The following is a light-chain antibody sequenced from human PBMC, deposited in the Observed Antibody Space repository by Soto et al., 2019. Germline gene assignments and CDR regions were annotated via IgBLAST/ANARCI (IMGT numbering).Light chain of an antibody. CDR1: QSVSSN. V-gene: IGKV3-15*01. CDR3: QQYGGSSWT. CDR2: GAS. Sequence: IVMTQSPATLPVSPGERASLSCRASQSVSSNLAWYQQKPGQAPRLLLYGASTRATGIPVRFSGSGFGTEFTLTISKLEPGDFAVYYCQQYGGSSWTFGQGTKVDI. J-gene: IGKJ1*01.